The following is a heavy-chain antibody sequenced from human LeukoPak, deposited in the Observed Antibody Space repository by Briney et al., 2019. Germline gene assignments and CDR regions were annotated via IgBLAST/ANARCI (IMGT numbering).Heavy chain of an antibody. V-gene: IGHV4-59*01. CDR3: ARGENDSSGYSVFNY. Sequence: SETLSLTCTVSGGSISSYYWSWIRQPPGKGLEWIGYIYYSGSTNYNPSLKSRVTISVDTSKNQFSLKLSSVTAADTAVYYCARGENDSSGYSVFNYWGQGTLVTVSS. CDR2: IYYSGST. D-gene: IGHD3-22*01. CDR1: GGSISSYY. J-gene: IGHJ4*02.